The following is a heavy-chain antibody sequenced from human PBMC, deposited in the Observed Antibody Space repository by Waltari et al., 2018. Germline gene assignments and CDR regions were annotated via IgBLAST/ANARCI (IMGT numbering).Heavy chain of an antibody. Sequence: EVQLVESGGGLVKPGGSLRLSCAASGFTFSSYSMNWVRQAPGKGLEWGSAISSSSSYIYYADSVKGRFTSSRDNAKNSLYLQMNSLRAEDTAVYYCARDTSYSSGWYTLWGQGTLVTVSS. CDR2: ISSSSSYI. CDR3: ARDTSYSSGWYTL. V-gene: IGHV3-21*01. J-gene: IGHJ4*02. D-gene: IGHD6-19*01. CDR1: GFTFSSYS.